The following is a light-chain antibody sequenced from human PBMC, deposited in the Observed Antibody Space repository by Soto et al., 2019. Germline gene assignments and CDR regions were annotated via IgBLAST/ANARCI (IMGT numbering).Light chain of an antibody. CDR1: QSVSSK. CDR2: GVS. J-gene: IGKJ2*01. V-gene: IGKV3-15*01. Sequence: EIVMTQSPATLSVSPGERATLSCRASQSVSSKLAWFQQKPGQAPSLLIYGVSTRATGVPVRFSGSGSGTEFPLPINSLQSEDFAVYYCQQYNNWPHTFGQGTKLEIK. CDR3: QQYNNWPHT.